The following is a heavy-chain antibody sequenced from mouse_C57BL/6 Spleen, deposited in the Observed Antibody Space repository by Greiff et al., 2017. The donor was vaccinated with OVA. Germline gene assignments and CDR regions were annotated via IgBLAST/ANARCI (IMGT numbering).Heavy chain of an antibody. Sequence: VHVKQSGPELVKPGASVKIPCKASGYTFTDYNMDWVKQSHGKSLEWIGDINPNNGGTIYNQKFKGKATLTVDKSSSTAYMELRSLTSEDTAVYYCARDAYAMDYWGQGTSVTVSS. CDR2: INPNNGGT. CDR1: GYTFTDYN. J-gene: IGHJ4*01. CDR3: ARDAYAMDY. V-gene: IGHV1-18*01.